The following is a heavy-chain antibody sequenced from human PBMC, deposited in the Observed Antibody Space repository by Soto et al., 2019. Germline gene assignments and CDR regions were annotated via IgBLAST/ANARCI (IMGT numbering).Heavy chain of an antibody. Sequence: QVQLVESGGGVVQPGRSLRLSCAASGLTFSTYGMHWVRQAPGKGLECVAIIPYDGSYKYYVDSVKGRFTISRDNSENTLYLQMDSLRAEDTAVYYCATLNYGGDDCWGQGTLVTVSS. CDR3: ATLNYGGDDC. V-gene: IGHV3-30*03. CDR1: GLTFSTYG. J-gene: IGHJ4*02. D-gene: IGHD4-17*01. CDR2: IPYDGSYK.